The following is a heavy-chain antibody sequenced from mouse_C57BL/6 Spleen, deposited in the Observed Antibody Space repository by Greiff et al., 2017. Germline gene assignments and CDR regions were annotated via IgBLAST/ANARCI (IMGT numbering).Heavy chain of an antibody. D-gene: IGHD1-1*01. CDR3: ARKEVGGYAMDD. CDR2: IDPSDSYT. V-gene: IGHV1-50*01. Sequence: VQLQQPGAELVKPGASVKLSCKASGYTFTSYWMQWVKQRPGQGLEWIGEIDPSDSYTNYNQKFKGKATLTVDTSSSTAYMQLSSLTSEDSAVYYCARKEVGGYAMDDWGQGTSVTVSS. CDR1: GYTFTSYW. J-gene: IGHJ4*01.